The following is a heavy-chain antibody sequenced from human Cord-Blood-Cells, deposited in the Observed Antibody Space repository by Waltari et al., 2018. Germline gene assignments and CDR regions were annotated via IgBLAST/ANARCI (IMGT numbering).Heavy chain of an antibody. D-gene: IGHD1-26*01. CDR2: IILILGTA. CDR1: GGTLRSYA. J-gene: IGHJ3*02. V-gene: IGHV1-69*01. Sequence: QVQLVQSGAEVKKPGSSGKVPCKASGGTLRSYASSWVRQAPGQGLEWMGGIILILGTANYAQKFQGRVTITADESTSTAYMELSSLRSEDAAGYYGAGGSWDHDAVDIWGQGTMVTVSS. CDR3: AGGSWDHDAVDI.